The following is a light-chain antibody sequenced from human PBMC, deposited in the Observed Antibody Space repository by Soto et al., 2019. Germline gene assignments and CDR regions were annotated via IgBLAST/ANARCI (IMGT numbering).Light chain of an antibody. CDR1: QSVSSN. J-gene: IGKJ1*01. Sequence: EIVMTQSPATLSVSPGERATLSCRASQSVSSNLAWYQQKPGQAPRLLIYGASTRATGIPARFSGSGSGTEFTHTISSLQSEDFAVYYCQQYNYWPRTFGQGTKVEIK. CDR2: GAS. CDR3: QQYNYWPRT. V-gene: IGKV3-15*01.